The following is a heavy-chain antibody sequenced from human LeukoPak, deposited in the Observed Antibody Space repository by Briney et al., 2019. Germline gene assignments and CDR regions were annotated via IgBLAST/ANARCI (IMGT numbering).Heavy chain of an antibody. Sequence: GGSLRLSCAASGFTFSSYAMSWVRQAPGKGLEWVSAISGSGGSTYYADSVKGRFTISRDNAKSSLYLHMNSLRAEDTAVYYCARDYGGSSPFDYWGQGTLVTVSS. CDR3: ARDYGGSSPFDY. CDR2: ISGSGGST. V-gene: IGHV3-23*01. CDR1: GFTFSSYA. J-gene: IGHJ4*02. D-gene: IGHD4-23*01.